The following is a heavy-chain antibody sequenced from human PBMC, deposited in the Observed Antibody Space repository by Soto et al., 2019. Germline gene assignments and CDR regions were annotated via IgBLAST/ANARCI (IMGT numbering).Heavy chain of an antibody. Sequence: KPSETLSLTCTVSGGSISSGDYYWSWIRQPPGKGLEWIGYIYYSGSTYYNPSLKSRVTISVDTSKNQFSLKLSSVTAADTAVYYCASGGSYSLFSHAEYFQHWGQGTMVTVYS. D-gene: IGHD1-26*01. V-gene: IGHV4-30-4*01. J-gene: IGHJ1*01. CDR1: GGSISSGDYY. CDR3: ASGGSYSLFSHAEYFQH. CDR2: IYYSGST.